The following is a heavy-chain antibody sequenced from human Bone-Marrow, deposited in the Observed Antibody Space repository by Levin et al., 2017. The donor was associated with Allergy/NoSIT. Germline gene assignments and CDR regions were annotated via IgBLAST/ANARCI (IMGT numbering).Heavy chain of an antibody. CDR2: INSDGSTT. CDR3: ARVTGDYVFDY. Sequence: AGGSLRLSCVASGFTFSSYWMHWVRQAPGKGLVWVSRINSDGSTTDYADSVKGRFTISRDNAKNTLYLQMNSLRAEDTALYYCARVTGDYVFDYWGQGTLVTVSS. D-gene: IGHD4-17*01. V-gene: IGHV3-74*01. CDR1: GFTFSSYW. J-gene: IGHJ4*02.